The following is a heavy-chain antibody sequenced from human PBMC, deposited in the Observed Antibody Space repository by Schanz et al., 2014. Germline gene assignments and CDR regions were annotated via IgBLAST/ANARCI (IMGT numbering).Heavy chain of an antibody. D-gene: IGHD3-22*01. CDR1: GFTFSDYF. V-gene: IGHV3-11*06. Sequence: QVQLVESGGGLVKPGGSLRLSCAASGFTFSDYFMTWIRQAPGKGLEWVSYISRSSSYTNEADSVKGRFTISRDDAKNSLYLLMNNLRAEDTAVYYCARVAHYYESRGYYPVYDFDYWGQGTMVTVSS. J-gene: IGHJ4*02. CDR2: ISRSSSYT. CDR3: ARVAHYYESRGYYPVYDFDY.